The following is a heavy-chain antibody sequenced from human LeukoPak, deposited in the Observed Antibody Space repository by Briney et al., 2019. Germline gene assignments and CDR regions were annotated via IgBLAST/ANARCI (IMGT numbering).Heavy chain of an antibody. Sequence: GASVKVSCKASGYSFTTYYLHWVQQAPGQGHEWMGINNPGGGSVVYGQKFQGRVTMTRDMSTSTVYMELSSLRSEDTAVYYCASDGIKGDYYYMDVWGKGTTVTVSS. V-gene: IGHV1-46*01. J-gene: IGHJ6*03. D-gene: IGHD3-10*01. CDR2: NNPGGGSV. CDR1: GYSFTTYY. CDR3: ASDGIKGDYYYMDV.